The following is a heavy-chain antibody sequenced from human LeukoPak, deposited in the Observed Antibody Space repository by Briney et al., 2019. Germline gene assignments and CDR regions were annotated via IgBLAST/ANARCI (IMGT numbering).Heavy chain of an antibody. Sequence: GASVKVSCKASGYTFTSYGISWVRQAPGQGLEWMGWISAYNGNTNYAQKLQGRVTMTTDTSTSTAYMELRSLRSDDTAVYYCARDGVVVVAAAYYYGMVVWGQGTTVTVSS. CDR3: ARDGVVVVAAAYYYGMVV. D-gene: IGHD2-15*01. V-gene: IGHV1-18*01. J-gene: IGHJ6*02. CDR2: ISAYNGNT. CDR1: GYTFTSYG.